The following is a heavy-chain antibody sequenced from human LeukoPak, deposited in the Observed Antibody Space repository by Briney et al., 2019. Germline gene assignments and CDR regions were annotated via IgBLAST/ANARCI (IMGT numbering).Heavy chain of an antibody. V-gene: IGHV1-46*01. CDR1: GYTFTTYY. CDR2: INPSGGST. Sequence: ASVKVSCKASGYTFTTYYIYWMRQAPGQGLEWMGLINPSGGSTSYAQKFLGRVTMTRDMSSSTVYMELSSLRSEDTAVDYCARYLGGGYFDYWGQGTLVTVSS. J-gene: IGHJ4*02. D-gene: IGHD3-16*01. CDR3: ARYLGGGYFDY.